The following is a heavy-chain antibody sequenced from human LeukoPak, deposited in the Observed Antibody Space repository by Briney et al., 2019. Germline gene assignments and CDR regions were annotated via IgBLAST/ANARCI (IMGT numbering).Heavy chain of an antibody. J-gene: IGHJ4*02. CDR2: INHSGST. CDR3: ERGHYIEFGY. V-gene: IGHV4-34*01. Sequence: SETLSLTCAVYGGSFSGYYWSWIRQPPGKGLEWIGEINHSGSTNYNPSLKSRVTISVDTPKNQFSLKLSSVTAADTAVYYCERGHYIEFGYWGQGTLVTVSS. D-gene: IGHD4-11*01. CDR1: GGSFSGYY.